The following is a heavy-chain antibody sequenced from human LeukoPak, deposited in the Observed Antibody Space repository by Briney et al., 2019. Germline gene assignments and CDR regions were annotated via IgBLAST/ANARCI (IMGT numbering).Heavy chain of an antibody. CDR1: GFTFSSYS. Sequence: GGSLRLSCAASGFTFSSYSMNWVRQAPGKGLEWVSSISSSSSYIYYADSVEGRFTISRDNAKNSLYLQMNSLRAEDTAVYYCARTVDTAMVFDYWGQGTLVTVSS. D-gene: IGHD5-18*01. J-gene: IGHJ4*02. V-gene: IGHV3-21*01. CDR3: ARTVDTAMVFDY. CDR2: ISSSSSYI.